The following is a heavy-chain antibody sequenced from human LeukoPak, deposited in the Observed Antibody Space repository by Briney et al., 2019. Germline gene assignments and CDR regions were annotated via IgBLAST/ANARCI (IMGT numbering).Heavy chain of an antibody. Sequence: SETLSLTCTVSGGSISTYYWSWIRQVPGKGLEWIGYIYYTGSTNYNPSLESRVAISVDTSKNQFSLKLSSVTAADTAVYYCARDPEFGAAAGLRWGQGTLVTVSS. D-gene: IGHD6-13*01. CDR2: IYYTGST. J-gene: IGHJ4*02. CDR1: GGSISTYY. V-gene: IGHV4-59*12. CDR3: ARDPEFGAAAGLR.